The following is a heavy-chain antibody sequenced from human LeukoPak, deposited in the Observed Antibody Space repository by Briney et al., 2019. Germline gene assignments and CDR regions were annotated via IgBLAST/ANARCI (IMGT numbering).Heavy chain of an antibody. J-gene: IGHJ3*02. CDR1: GFTFRRYD. V-gene: IGHV3-23*01. CDR3: AKSYCYGSGDYSLTAFDI. Sequence: GGSLRLSCTASGFTFRRYDMSWVRQAPGKGLEWVSGISDSAGTTYYADSVKGRFSISRDNSKNTLNLQMSSLRAEDTAVYYCAKSYCYGSGDYSLTAFDIWGQGTMVTVSS. CDR2: ISDSAGTT. D-gene: IGHD3-10*01.